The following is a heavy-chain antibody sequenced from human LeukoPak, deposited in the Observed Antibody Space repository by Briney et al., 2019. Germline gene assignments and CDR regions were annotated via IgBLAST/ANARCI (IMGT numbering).Heavy chain of an antibody. CDR3: ARGSMVRGVSFDY. D-gene: IGHD3-10*01. Sequence: GSLRLSCAASGFTFSSYSMYWVRQAPGKGLEWVSVIYSGGSTYYADSVKGRFTISRDNSKNTLYLQMNSLRAEDTAVYYCARGSMVRGVSFDYWGQGTLVTVS. V-gene: IGHV3-66*01. CDR2: IYSGGST. J-gene: IGHJ4*02. CDR1: GFTFSSYS.